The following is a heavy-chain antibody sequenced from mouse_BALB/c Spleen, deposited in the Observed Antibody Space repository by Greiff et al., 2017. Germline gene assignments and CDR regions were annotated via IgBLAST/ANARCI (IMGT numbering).Heavy chain of an antibody. J-gene: IGHJ1*01. CDR3: ASFGNPDWYFDV. D-gene: IGHD2-1*01. V-gene: IGHV14-1*02. Sequence: EVKLVESGAELVRPGALVKLSCKASGFNIKDYYMHWVKQRPEQGLEWIGWIDPENGNTIYDPKFQGKASITADTSSNTAYLQLSSLTSEDTAVYYCASFGNPDWYFDVWGAGTTVTVSS. CDR1: GFNIKDYY. CDR2: IDPENGNT.